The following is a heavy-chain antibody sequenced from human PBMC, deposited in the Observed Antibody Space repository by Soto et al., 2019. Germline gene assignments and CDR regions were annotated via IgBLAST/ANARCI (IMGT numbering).Heavy chain of an antibody. CDR1: GFTFSSYA. D-gene: IGHD3-3*01. J-gene: IGHJ4*02. V-gene: IGHV3-64*02. Sequence: PGGSLRLSCAASGFTFSSYAMHWVRQAPGKGLEYVSAISSNGGSTFYADSVKGRFTISRDNSKNTLYLQMGSLSAEDMAVYYCARTYSDFWSGYPQGYFDYWGQGGLVTVSS. CDR3: ARTYSDFWSGYPQGYFDY. CDR2: ISSNGGST.